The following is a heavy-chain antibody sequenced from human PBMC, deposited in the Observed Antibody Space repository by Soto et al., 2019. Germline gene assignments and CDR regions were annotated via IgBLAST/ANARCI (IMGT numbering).Heavy chain of an antibody. Sequence: QVQLVQSGAEVKEPGDSVRVSCEASGYTFTAYYIHWVRQAPGQGLEWMGWINPKFGDTTYAQDFQGRVSMTRDMSISTVYMELSSLTSDDTAIYYCARGGPGSGYDPTDYWGQGTLVTVSS. CDR3: ARGGPGSGYDPTDY. J-gene: IGHJ4*02. V-gene: IGHV1-2*02. CDR1: GYTFTAYY. CDR2: INPKFGDT. D-gene: IGHD5-12*01.